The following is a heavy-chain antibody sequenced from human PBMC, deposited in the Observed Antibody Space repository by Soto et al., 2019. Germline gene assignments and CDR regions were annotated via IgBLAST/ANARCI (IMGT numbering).Heavy chain of an antibody. Sequence: ASVKVSCKASGYTFTGYYMHWVRQAPGQGLEWMGWINPNSGGTNYAQKFQGRVTMTRDTSISTAYMELSRLRSDDTAVYYCARDIVVVPAAIMRRGNWFDPWGQGTLVPVYS. V-gene: IGHV1-2*02. CDR1: GYTFTGYY. D-gene: IGHD2-2*02. CDR2: INPNSGGT. CDR3: ARDIVVVPAAIMRRGNWFDP. J-gene: IGHJ5*02.